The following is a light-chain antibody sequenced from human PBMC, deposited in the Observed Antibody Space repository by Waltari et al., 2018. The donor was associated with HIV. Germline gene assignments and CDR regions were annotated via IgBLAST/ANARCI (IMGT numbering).Light chain of an antibody. CDR3: QQYDSGPRGIT. J-gene: IGKJ2*01. CDR1: QSISAN. CDR2: EAA. V-gene: IGKV3-15*01. Sequence: EIVMTQSPPTLSVSPGQRVTLSCRASQSISANVAWYQQRPGQVPRLLIYEAATRPTGIPARFSGRGSGTEFTLTITNLQSEDFATYFCQQYDSGPRGITFGQGTMLEI.